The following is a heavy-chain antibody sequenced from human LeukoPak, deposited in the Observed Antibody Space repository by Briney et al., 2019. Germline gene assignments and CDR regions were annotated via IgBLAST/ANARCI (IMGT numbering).Heavy chain of an antibody. CDR3: AREKTPSGAFDY. CDR2: INPNSGGT. CDR1: GYTFTGYY. D-gene: IGHD6-6*01. Sequence: ASVKVSCTASGYTFTGYYMHWVRQAPGQGLEWMGWINPNSGGTNYAQKFQGRVTMTRDTSISTAYMELSRLRSDDTAVYYCAREKTPSGAFDYWGQGTLVTVSS. J-gene: IGHJ4*02. V-gene: IGHV1-2*02.